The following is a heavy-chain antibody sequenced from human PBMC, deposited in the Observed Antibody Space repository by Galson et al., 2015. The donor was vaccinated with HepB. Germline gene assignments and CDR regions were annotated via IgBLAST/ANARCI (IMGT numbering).Heavy chain of an antibody. CDR2: INPSGGST. Sequence: SVKVSCKASGYTFTSYYMHWVRQAPGQGLEWMGIINPSGGSTSYAQKFQGRVTMTRDTSTSTVYMELSSLRSEDTAVYYCARGYCSSTSCYAPGWFDPWGQGTLVTVSS. CDR1: GYTFTSYY. CDR3: ARGYCSSTSCYAPGWFDP. D-gene: IGHD2-2*01. J-gene: IGHJ5*02. V-gene: IGHV1-46*03.